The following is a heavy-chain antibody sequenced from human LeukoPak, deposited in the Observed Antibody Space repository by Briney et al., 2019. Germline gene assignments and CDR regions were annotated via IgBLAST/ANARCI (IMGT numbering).Heavy chain of an antibody. CDR1: GFTCSSYG. CDR2: IRYDGSNK. V-gene: IGHV3-30*02. CDR3: AKDAGGFWSVPGWFDP. Sequence: GGSLRLSCAASGFTCSSYGMHWVRQAPGKGLGCVAFIRYDGSNKYYADSVKGRFTISRDNSKNTLYLQMNSLRAEDTAVYYCAKDAGGFWSVPGWFDPWGQGTLVTVSS. J-gene: IGHJ5*02. D-gene: IGHD3-3*01.